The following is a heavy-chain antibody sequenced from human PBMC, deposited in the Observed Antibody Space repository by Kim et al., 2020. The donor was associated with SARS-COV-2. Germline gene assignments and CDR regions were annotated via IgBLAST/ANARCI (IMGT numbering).Heavy chain of an antibody. D-gene: IGHD1-26*01. Sequence: GGSLRLSCAASGFTFDDYAMHWVRQAPGKGLEWVSGISWNSGSIGYADSVKGRFTISRDNAKNSLYLQMNSLRAEDTALYYCAKDSSPLKLLRWFDPWG. CDR3: AKDSSPLKLLRWFDP. CDR2: ISWNSGSI. J-gene: IGHJ5*02. CDR1: GFTFDDYA. V-gene: IGHV3-9*01.